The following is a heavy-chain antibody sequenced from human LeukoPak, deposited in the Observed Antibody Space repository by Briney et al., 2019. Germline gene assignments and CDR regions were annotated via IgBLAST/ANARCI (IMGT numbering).Heavy chain of an antibody. CDR1: GFTFSSYS. CDR3: ANLI. D-gene: IGHD3-16*01. V-gene: IGHV3-23*01. J-gene: IGHJ4*02. CDR2: IAGGYT. Sequence: GGSLRLSCAASGFTFSSYSMNWVRQAPGKGLEWVSAIAGGYTYYADSMKGRFTISRDNAKNSLYLQMNSLRAEDTAVYYCANLIWGQGTLVTVSS.